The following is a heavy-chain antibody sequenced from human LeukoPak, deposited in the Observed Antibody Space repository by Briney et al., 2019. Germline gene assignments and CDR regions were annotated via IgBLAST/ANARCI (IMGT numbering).Heavy chain of an antibody. Sequence: GGSPRLSCAASGFTFSSYGMNWVRQASGKGLEWVGRIRSKANSYATAYAASVKGRFTISRDDSKNTAYLQMNSLKTEDTAVYYCTYRAQDYWGQGTLVTVSS. CDR3: TYRAQDY. CDR1: GFTFSSYG. V-gene: IGHV3-73*01. CDR2: IRSKANSYAT. J-gene: IGHJ4*02.